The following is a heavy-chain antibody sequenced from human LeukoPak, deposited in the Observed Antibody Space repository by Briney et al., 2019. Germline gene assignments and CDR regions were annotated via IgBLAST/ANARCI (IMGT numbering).Heavy chain of an antibody. D-gene: IGHD3-22*01. CDR3: ARDRNYYDSSGMGY. CDR2: INPNSGGT. V-gene: IGHV1-2*02. J-gene: IGHJ4*02. CDR1: GYTFTGYY. Sequence: ASVKVSCKASGYTFTGYYMHWVRQAPGQGLEWMGWINPNSGGTNYAQKFQGRVTMTRDTSISTAYMELSRLRPDDTAVYYCARDRNYYDSSGMGYWGQGTLVTVSS.